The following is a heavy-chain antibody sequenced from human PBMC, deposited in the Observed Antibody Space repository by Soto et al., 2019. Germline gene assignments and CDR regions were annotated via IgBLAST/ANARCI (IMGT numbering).Heavy chain of an antibody. CDR1: GGSISSGGYS. Sequence: SETLSLTCAVSGGSISSGGYSWSWIRQPPGKGLEWIGYIYYSGTIYYDPSLKSRVTMSVDTSKNQYSLKLSSVAAVDTAVYYCATIAGTAGGPIDYWGQGTLVTVSS. D-gene: IGHD6-13*01. V-gene: IGHV4-30-2*01. CDR3: ATIAGTAGGPIDY. CDR2: IYYSGTI. J-gene: IGHJ4*02.